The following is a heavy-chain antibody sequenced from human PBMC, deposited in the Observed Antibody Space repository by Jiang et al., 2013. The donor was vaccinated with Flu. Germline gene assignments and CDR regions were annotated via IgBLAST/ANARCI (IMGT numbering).Heavy chain of an antibody. CDR1: GGSISSSSYY. CDR3: ARLIVGPEGDY. CDR2: IYYSGST. V-gene: IGHV4-39*07. Sequence: GSGLVKPSETLSLTCTVSGGSISSSSYYWGWIRQPPGKGLEWIGSIYYSGSTYYNPSLKSRVTISVDTSKNQFSLKLSSVTAADTAVYYCARLIVGPEGDYWGQGTLVTVSS. J-gene: IGHJ4*02. D-gene: IGHD1-26*01.